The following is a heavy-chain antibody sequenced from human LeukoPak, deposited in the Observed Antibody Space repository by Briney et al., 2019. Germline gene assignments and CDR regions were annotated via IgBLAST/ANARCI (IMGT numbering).Heavy chain of an antibody. CDR1: GYSISSGYY. V-gene: IGHV4-38-2*02. D-gene: IGHD2-15*01. J-gene: IGHJ4*02. CDR3: ATSSGYCGGGSCYNY. Sequence: SETLSLTCTVSGYSISSGYYWGWIRQPPGKGLEWIGSIHYSGNTYYNSSLKSRVTISVDTSKNQFSLKLSSVTAGDTAVYYCATSSGYCGGGSCYNYWGQGTLLTVSS. CDR2: IHYSGNT.